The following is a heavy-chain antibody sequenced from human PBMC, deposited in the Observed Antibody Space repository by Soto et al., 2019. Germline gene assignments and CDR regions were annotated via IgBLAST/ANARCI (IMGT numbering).Heavy chain of an antibody. J-gene: IGHJ3*01. V-gene: IGHV3-74*01. CDR1: GFSFSSYW. D-gene: IGHD2-8*02. CDR2: INTDGSST. Sequence: EVQLVESGGGLVQPGGSLRLSCADSGFSFSSYWMHWLRQGPEKGLVWVSRINTDGSSTNYADSVKGRFTISRDNAKTTLYLQMNSLRAEDTAVYYCAISPGVYYTGWGQGTVVTVSS. CDR3: AISPGVYYTG.